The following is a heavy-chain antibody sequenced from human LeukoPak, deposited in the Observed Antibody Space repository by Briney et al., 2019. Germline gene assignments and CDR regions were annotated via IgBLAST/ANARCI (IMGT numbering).Heavy chain of an antibody. CDR2: ISYDGSNK. V-gene: IGHV3-30-3*01. CDR3: ARFLASWDRYYMDV. J-gene: IGHJ6*03. CDR1: GFTFSSYA. Sequence: GGSLRLSCAASGFTFSSYAMHWVRQAPGKGLEWVAVISYDGSNKYYADSVKGRFTISRDNANNSVFLQMNSLRAEDTAVYYCARFLASWDRYYMDVWGKGTTVSVSS. D-gene: IGHD2-2*01.